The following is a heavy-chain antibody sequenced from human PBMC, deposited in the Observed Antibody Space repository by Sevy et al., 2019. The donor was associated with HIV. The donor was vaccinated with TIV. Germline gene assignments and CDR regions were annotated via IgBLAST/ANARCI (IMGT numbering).Heavy chain of an antibody. CDR1: GYSFTSYW. V-gene: IGHV5-51*01. Sequence: GESLKISCKGSGYSFTSYWIGWVRQMPGKGLEWMGIMNPGDSDTRYSPSFQGQVTISADKSISTAYLQWSSLKASDSALYYCTSLGGNDGRGYHFFVHWGQGTLVTVSS. CDR2: MNPGDSDT. CDR3: TSLGGNDGRGYHFFVH. J-gene: IGHJ4*02. D-gene: IGHD3-22*01.